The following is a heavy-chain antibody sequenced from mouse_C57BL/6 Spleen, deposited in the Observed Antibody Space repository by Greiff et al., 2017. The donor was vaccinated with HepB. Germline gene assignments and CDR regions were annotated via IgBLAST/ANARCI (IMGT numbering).Heavy chain of an antibody. Sequence: VQLQQSGAELVKPGASVKISCKASGYAFSSYWMNWVKQRPGQGLEWIGQIYPGDGDTNYNGKFKGKATLTADKSSSTAYMQLSSLTSEDSAVYCCARGRDDYDLDYWGQGTTLTVSS. CDR1: GYAFSSYW. J-gene: IGHJ2*01. D-gene: IGHD2-4*01. CDR2: IYPGDGDT. CDR3: ARGRDDYDLDY. V-gene: IGHV1-80*01.